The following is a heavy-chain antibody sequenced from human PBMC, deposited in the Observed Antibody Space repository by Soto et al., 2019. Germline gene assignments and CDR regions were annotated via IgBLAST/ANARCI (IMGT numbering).Heavy chain of an antibody. J-gene: IGHJ6*02. CDR3: ARSRYYDTTGYYPFYYYYYGMDV. V-gene: IGHV5-51*01. D-gene: IGHD3-22*01. Sequence: GESLKISCKGSGYSFTNYWIGWVRQMSGKGLEWMGITFPSNSETRYSPSFQGHVTISADRSISTVYLQWNSLKASDTALYYCARSRYYDTTGYYPFYYYYYGMDVWGQGTTVTVSS. CDR2: TFPSNSET. CDR1: GYSFTNYW.